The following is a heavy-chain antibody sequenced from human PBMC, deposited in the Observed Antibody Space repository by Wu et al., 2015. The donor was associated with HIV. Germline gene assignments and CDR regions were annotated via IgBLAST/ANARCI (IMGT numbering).Heavy chain of an antibody. CDR3: ARDRIYYGSGSYSDY. D-gene: IGHD3-10*01. V-gene: IGHV1-69*13. CDR1: GGTFSSYA. Sequence: QVQLVQSGAEVKKPGSSVKVSCKASGGTFSSYAISWVRQAPGQGLEWMGRIIPIFGPANYAQKFQGRVTITADESTSTVYMELSSLRSEDTAVYYCARDRIYYGSGSYSDYWGQGTLVTVSS. J-gene: IGHJ4*02. CDR2: IIPIFGPA.